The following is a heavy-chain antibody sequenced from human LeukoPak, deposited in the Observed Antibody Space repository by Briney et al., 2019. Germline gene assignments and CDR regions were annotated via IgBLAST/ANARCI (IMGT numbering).Heavy chain of an antibody. D-gene: IGHD5-18*01. V-gene: IGHV4-39*01. Sequence: SETLSLTCTVSGGSIRNNNYYWAWIRQPPGKGLEWIGSIYYSATTYYNPSLKSRVTISVDTSKNQFSLKLTSVTAADTAVYYCARPNVDTAMAELYWFFDVWGRGTLVTVSS. CDR2: IYYSATT. J-gene: IGHJ2*01. CDR3: ARPNVDTAMAELYWFFDV. CDR1: GGSIRNNNYY.